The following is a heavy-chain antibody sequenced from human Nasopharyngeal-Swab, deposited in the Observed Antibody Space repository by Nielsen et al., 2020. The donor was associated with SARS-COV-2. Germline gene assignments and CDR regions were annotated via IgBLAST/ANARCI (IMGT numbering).Heavy chain of an antibody. D-gene: IGHD3-3*01. CDR2: LYSDDSDT. Sequence: GESLKISCKGSGYIFASHWIGWVRQMPGKGLEWMGILYSDDSDTRYSPSFQGQVTISVDKSISTAYLQWSSLKGSDTAMYYCARALRILKWSDAFDIWGPGTMVTVSA. CDR3: ARALRILKWSDAFDI. CDR1: GYIFASHW. J-gene: IGHJ3*02. V-gene: IGHV5-51*01.